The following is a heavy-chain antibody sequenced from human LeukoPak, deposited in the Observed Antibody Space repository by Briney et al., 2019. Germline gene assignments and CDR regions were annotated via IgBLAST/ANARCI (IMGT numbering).Heavy chain of an antibody. V-gene: IGHV1-18*01. CDR2: ISAYNGNT. CDR1: GYAFTSYG. D-gene: IGHD1-26*01. CDR3: ARDLLVGATYPLDAFDI. J-gene: IGHJ3*02. Sequence: ASVKVSCKASGYAFTSYGISWVRQAPGQGLEWMGWISAYNGNTNYAQKLQGRVTMTTDTSTRTAYMELRSLRSDDTAVYYCARDLLVGATYPLDAFDIWGQGTMVTVSS.